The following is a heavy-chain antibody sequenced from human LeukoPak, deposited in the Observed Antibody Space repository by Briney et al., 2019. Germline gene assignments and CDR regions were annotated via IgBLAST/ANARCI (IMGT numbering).Heavy chain of an antibody. CDR1: GYTFTAYY. Sequence: PRASVKVSCKASGYTFTAYYVHWVRQAPGQGLEWMGWINSNTGDRDYAQNFQGRVTMTRDTSSTTLYLDLSSLSSDDTAVYYCARYSLRSNWLFDYWGQGTLVTVSS. CDR2: INSNTGDR. V-gene: IGHV1-2*02. J-gene: IGHJ4*02. CDR3: ARYSLRSNWLFDY. D-gene: IGHD1-1*01.